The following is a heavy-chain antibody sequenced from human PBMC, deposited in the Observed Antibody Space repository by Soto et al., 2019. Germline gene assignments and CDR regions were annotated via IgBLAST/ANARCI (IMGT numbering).Heavy chain of an antibody. J-gene: IGHJ4*02. D-gene: IGHD1-1*01. CDR2: VSNSGDIT. V-gene: IGHV3-23*01. CDR1: GFSFNSYA. CDR3: AKAHREQLRINYFDY. Sequence: PGGSLRLSCAASGFSFNSYAMSWVRQAPGRGLEWVAGVSNSGDITNYRGSVKGRFTISRGNFRNTLYLQMKSLRAEDTAVYYCAKAHREQLRINYFDYWGQGTLVTVSS.